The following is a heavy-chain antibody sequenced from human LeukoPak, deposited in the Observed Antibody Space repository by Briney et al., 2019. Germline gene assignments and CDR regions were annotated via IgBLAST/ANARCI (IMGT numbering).Heavy chain of an antibody. J-gene: IGHJ4*02. CDR3: ARDPTMVRVERGYYFDY. V-gene: IGHV3-33*01. Sequence: GGSLRLSCAASGFTSSSYGMHWVRQAPGKGLGWVAVIWYDGSNKYYADSVKGRFTISRDNSKNTLYLQMNSLRAEDTAVYYCARDPTMVRVERGYYFDYWGQGTLVTVSS. CDR2: IWYDGSNK. D-gene: IGHD3-10*01. CDR1: GFTSSSYG.